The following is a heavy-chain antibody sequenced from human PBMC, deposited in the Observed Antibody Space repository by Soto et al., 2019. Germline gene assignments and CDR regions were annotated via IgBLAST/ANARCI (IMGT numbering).Heavy chain of an antibody. CDR1: GGSIGSSSYY. CDR3: ARGLGSSQLLSPFYYYGMDV. J-gene: IGHJ6*02. CDR2: IYYSGST. V-gene: IGHV4-39*07. Sequence: SETLSLTCTVSGGSIGSSSYYWGWIRQPPGKGLEWIGSIYYSGSTYYNPSLKSRVTISVDTSKNQFSLKLSSVTAADTAVYYCARGLGSSQLLSPFYYYGMDVWGQGTTVTVSS. D-gene: IGHD2-2*01.